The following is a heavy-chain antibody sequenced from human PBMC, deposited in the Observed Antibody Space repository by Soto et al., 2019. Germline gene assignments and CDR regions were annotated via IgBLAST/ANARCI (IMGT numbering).Heavy chain of an antibody. CDR2: VSYDGTKK. J-gene: IGHJ4*02. CDR1: GFTFSSYA. CDR3: ARSGLTRRSYYVPSDY. Sequence: QVQLVESGGGVVQPGRSLRLSCAASGFTFSSYAMHWVRQAPGKGLEWVAVVSYDGTKKNYADSVKGRFTISRDKSKNALSLQKNTLSTADTAVDYCARSGLTRRSYYVPSDYWGQGTLVTVSS. V-gene: IGHV3-30-3*01. D-gene: IGHD1-26*01.